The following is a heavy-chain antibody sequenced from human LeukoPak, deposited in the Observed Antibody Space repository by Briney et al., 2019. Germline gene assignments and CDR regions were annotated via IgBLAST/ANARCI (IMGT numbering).Heavy chain of an antibody. CDR3: AREYSGYDRELDY. J-gene: IGHJ4*02. D-gene: IGHD5-12*01. CDR2: IYYSGSI. Sequence: SETLSLTCTVSGGSISSSSYYWGWIRQPPGKGLEWIGSIYYSGSIYYNPSLKSRVTISVDTSKNQFSLKLSSVTAADTAAYYCAREYSGYDRELDYWGQGTLVTVSS. CDR1: GGSISSSSYY. V-gene: IGHV4-39*07.